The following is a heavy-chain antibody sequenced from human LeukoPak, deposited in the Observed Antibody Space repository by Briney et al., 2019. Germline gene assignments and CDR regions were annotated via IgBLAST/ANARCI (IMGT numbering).Heavy chain of an antibody. Sequence: SETLSLTCPVYGGSFSGYYWSWIRQPPGKGLEWIGEIHHSGSTNYNLSLKSRVTISLDTSKNQFSLKLSSVTAADTAVYYCARYSYSASGVYYYYYIDVWGKGTTVTVSS. D-gene: IGHD3-10*01. CDR1: GGSFSGYY. V-gene: IGHV4-34*01. CDR3: ARYSYSASGVYYYYYIDV. J-gene: IGHJ6*03. CDR2: IHHSGST.